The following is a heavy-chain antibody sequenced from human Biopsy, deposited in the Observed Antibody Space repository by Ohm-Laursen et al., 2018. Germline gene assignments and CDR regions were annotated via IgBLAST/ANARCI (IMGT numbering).Heavy chain of an antibody. J-gene: IGHJ4*02. CDR1: GYTLTELS. Sequence: VSSVKVSCQVSGYTLTELSMHWARQAPGKGLEWMGGFAPENGKTVYAQNFQARVSMTEDTSTDTAYMELRSLRSEDTAVYYCAADINVWNVNYWGQGTQVTVSS. CDR2: FAPENGKT. D-gene: IGHD1-1*01. V-gene: IGHV1-24*01. CDR3: AADINVWNVNY.